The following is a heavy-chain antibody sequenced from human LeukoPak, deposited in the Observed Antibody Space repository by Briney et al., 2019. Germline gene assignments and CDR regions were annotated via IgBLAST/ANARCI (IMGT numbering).Heavy chain of an antibody. V-gene: IGHV4-61*01. Sequence: SETLSLTCTVSGGSVSSGSYYWSWIRQPPGKGLEWIGYIYYSGSTNYNPSLKSRVTISVDTSKNQFSLKLSSVTAADTAVYYCARGVTGTIIGAFDIWGQGTMVTVSS. CDR3: ARGVTGTIIGAFDI. J-gene: IGHJ3*02. CDR2: IYYSGST. D-gene: IGHD1-20*01. CDR1: GGSVSSGSYY.